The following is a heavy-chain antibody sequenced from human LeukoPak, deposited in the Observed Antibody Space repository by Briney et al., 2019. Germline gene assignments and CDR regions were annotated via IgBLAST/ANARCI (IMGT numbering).Heavy chain of an antibody. Sequence: SETLSLTCAVYGGSFSGYCWSWIRQPPGKGLEWIGEINHSGSTNYNPSLKSRVTISVDTSKNQFSLKLSSVTAADTAVYYCARGWWGPRGPYYMDVWGKGTTVTVSS. CDR1: GGSFSGYC. CDR3: ARGWWGPRGPYYMDV. D-gene: IGHD2-15*01. J-gene: IGHJ6*03. V-gene: IGHV4-34*01. CDR2: INHSGST.